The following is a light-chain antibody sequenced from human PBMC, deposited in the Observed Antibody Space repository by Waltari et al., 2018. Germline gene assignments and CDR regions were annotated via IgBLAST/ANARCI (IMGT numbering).Light chain of an antibody. J-gene: IGLJ1*01. CDR1: SSDVGGYSL. CDR3: CSYAGSTTSSVV. CDR2: AVT. Sequence: QSALTQPASVSGSPGQSITISCTGSSSDVGGYSLVSGYQQHPGKAPKLMIYAVTKRPSGVAHRFSGSSSGNTASLTLSRLQTEDEDDYYYCSYAGSTTSSVVFGTGTKVIVL. V-gene: IGLV2-23*02.